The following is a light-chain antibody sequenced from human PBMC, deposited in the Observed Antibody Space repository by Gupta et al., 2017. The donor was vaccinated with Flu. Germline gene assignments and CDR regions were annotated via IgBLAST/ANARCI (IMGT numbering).Light chain of an antibody. CDR2: AAS. Sequence: DIQMTQSPSSLSASVGDRVTITCRASQSISSFLNWYQQKPGKAPKLLIYAASSLQSGVPLRFSGSDSGTDFTLTISRLQPEDFATYFCQQTDSTPSAFGQGTKMEIK. J-gene: IGKJ2*01. CDR3: QQTDSTPSA. V-gene: IGKV1-39*01. CDR1: QSISSF.